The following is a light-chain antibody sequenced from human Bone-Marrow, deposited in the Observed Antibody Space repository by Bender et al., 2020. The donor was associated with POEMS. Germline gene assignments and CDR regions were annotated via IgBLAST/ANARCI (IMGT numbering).Light chain of an antibody. CDR3: SSYTGSSTLVV. V-gene: IGLV2-14*02. J-gene: IGLJ2*01. CDR1: SSDVGSYDL. CDR2: DVS. Sequence: QSALTQPASVSGSPGQSITISCTGTSSDVGSYDLVSWYQQHPGKAPKLIIYDVSDRPSGISNRFSGSKSGNTASLTISGLQAEDEAAYYCSSYTGSSTLVVFGGGTKLAVL.